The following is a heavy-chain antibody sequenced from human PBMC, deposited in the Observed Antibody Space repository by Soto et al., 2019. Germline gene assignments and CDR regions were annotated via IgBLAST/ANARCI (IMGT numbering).Heavy chain of an antibody. CDR3: ARGVKAVRTEYFDY. J-gene: IGHJ4*02. D-gene: IGHD6-19*01. CDR1: GGSISSSSYY. CDR2: IYYSGST. V-gene: IGHV4-39*01. Sequence: PSETLSLTCTVSGGSISSSSYYWGWIRQPPGKGLEWIGSIYYSGSTYYNPSLKSRVTISVDTSKNQFSLKLSSVTAADTAVYYCARGVKAVRTEYFDYGGQETRVTVSS.